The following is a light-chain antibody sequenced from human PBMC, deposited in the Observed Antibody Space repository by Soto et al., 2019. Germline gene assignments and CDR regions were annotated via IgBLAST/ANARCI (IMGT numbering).Light chain of an antibody. CDR2: DAS. Sequence: EIVLTQSPATLSLSPGERATLSCTASQSVGSYLAWYQHKPGQAPRLLIYDASNRATGIPARFSGSGSGTDVTLTISSLEPEDFAVYYCQQRSNWLSITFGQGTRLEIK. CDR3: QQRSNWLSIT. J-gene: IGKJ5*01. CDR1: QSVGSY. V-gene: IGKV3-11*01.